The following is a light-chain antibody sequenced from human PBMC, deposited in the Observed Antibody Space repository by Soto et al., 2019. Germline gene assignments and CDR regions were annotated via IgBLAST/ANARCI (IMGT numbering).Light chain of an antibody. J-gene: IGKJ1*01. CDR3: QKYYSARWT. V-gene: IGKV1-27*01. CDR2: AAS. Sequence: DIQMTQSPSSLSASVGDRVTITCRASQGISNYLAWYQQKPGQVPTLLIYAASTLQSGVPSRFSGSGSGTDFTLTISSLQPEDVATYYCQKYYSARWTFGQGTRVDIK. CDR1: QGISNY.